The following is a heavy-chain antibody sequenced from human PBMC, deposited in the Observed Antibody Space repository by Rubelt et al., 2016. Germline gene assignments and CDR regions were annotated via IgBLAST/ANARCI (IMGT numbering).Heavy chain of an antibody. CDR2: IDPSDSYT. V-gene: IGHV5-10-1*01. Sequence: EVQLVQSGAEVKKPGESLRISCKGSGYSFTSYWISWVRQMPGKGLEWMGRIDPSDSYTNYSPSFQGHVTISADKSISTAYLQWGSLKASDTAMYYCARHAGDGGNSEDWFDPWGQGTLVTVSS. J-gene: IGHJ5*02. CDR3: ARHAGDGGNSEDWFDP. D-gene: IGHD4-23*01. CDR1: GYSFTSYW.